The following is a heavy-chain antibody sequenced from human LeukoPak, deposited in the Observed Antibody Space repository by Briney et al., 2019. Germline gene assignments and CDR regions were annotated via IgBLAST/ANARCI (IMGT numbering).Heavy chain of an antibody. J-gene: IGHJ4*02. D-gene: IGHD4-17*01. CDR1: GFTFNSYK. CDR3: ARYTITTVTTSGAFDC. Sequence: GGSLRLSCAASGFTFNSYKMNWVRQAPGKGLEWLSYISGDSSTIYHADSVKGRFTISRDNAKNLLFLQMNSLRDKDTAVYYCARYTITTVTTSGAFDCWGQGTLVTVSS. CDR2: ISGDSSTI. V-gene: IGHV3-48*02.